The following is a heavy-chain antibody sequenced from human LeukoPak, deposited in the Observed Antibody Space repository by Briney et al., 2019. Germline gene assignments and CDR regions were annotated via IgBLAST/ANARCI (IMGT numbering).Heavy chain of an antibody. D-gene: IGHD3-3*01. CDR2: INHSGVT. J-gene: IGHJ6*03. V-gene: IGHV4-34*01. Sequence: SETLSLTCTVYGESFSDHYWTWIRQPPGKGREGIGEINHSGVTKYNPSLQSRVTISVDTSKNQFSLNVTSVIAADTAVYYCARGPTIRFLEWLGYYYMDVWGQGTTVTVSS. CDR3: ARGPTIRFLEWLGYYYMDV. CDR1: GESFSDHY.